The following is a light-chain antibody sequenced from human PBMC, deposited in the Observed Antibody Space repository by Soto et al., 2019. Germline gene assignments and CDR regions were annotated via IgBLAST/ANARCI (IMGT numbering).Light chain of an antibody. CDR2: DTS. Sequence: EIVLTQSPGTLSWSAGERATLSWRASQSVRDRYLAWYQQKPGQAPSLLIYDTSTRATGVPDRFSGSGYGTDFALTISRVEPEDFAIYFCQQYGSSPETFGQGTKVDIK. V-gene: IGKV3-20*01. CDR3: QQYGSSPET. CDR1: QSVRDRY. J-gene: IGKJ1*01.